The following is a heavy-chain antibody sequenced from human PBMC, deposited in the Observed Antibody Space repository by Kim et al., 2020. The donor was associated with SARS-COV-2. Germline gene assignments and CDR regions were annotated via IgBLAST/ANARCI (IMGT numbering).Heavy chain of an antibody. Sequence: SVKVSCKASGGTFSSYAISWVRQAPGQGLEWMGRIIPILGIANYAQKFQGRVTITADKSTSTAYMELSSLRSEDTAVYYCARDVPGGKTYYYDSSGYYYVDYWGQGTLVTVSS. V-gene: IGHV1-69*04. J-gene: IGHJ4*02. CDR1: GGTFSSYA. CDR3: ARDVPGGKTYYYDSSGYYYVDY. D-gene: IGHD3-22*01. CDR2: IIPILGIA.